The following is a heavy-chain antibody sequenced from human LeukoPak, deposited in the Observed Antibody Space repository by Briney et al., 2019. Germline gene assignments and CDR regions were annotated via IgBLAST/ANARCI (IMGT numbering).Heavy chain of an antibody. Sequence: PSDTLSLTYALYGGSFSGSYWRWIYQPPGRELEWIGGINHSGSTNYNPSLKSRVTISVDTSKNQFSLKLSSVTAADTAVYYCARASFIAARPYDPWGQGTLVTVSS. CDR3: ARASFIAARPYDP. V-gene: IGHV4-34*01. D-gene: IGHD6-6*01. CDR2: INHSGST. J-gene: IGHJ5*02. CDR1: GGSFSGSY.